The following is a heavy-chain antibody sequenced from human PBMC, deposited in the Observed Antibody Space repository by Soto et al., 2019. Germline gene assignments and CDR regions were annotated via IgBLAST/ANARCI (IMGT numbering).Heavy chain of an antibody. CDR2: ISGSGGST. CDR1: GFTFSSYA. J-gene: IGHJ5*01. V-gene: IGHV3-23*01. Sequence: GGSLRLSCAASGFTFSSYAMSWVRQAPGKGLEWVSAISGSGGSTYYADSVKGRFTISRDNSKNTLYLQMNSLRAEDTAVYYCAKPRFCSSTSCPRGWFDPWGQGTRVTVSS. D-gene: IGHD2-2*01. CDR3: AKPRFCSSTSCPRGWFDP.